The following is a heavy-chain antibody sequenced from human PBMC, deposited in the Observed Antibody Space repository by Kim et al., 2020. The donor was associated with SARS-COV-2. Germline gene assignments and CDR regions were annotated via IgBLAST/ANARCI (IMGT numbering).Heavy chain of an antibody. Sequence: GGSLRLSCAASGFTLGTYWMHWVRQAPGNGLMWVSRINGDGSSTNYADSVKGRFTVSRDNAKNTLYLQMSSLSAEDTAVYYFARGGLSADGVTSDGMDVWGPAPTVT. CDR2: INGDGSST. V-gene: IGHV3-74*01. D-gene: IGHD3-10*01. CDR3: ARGGLSADGVTSDGMDV. J-gene: IGHJ6*02. CDR1: GFTLGTYW.